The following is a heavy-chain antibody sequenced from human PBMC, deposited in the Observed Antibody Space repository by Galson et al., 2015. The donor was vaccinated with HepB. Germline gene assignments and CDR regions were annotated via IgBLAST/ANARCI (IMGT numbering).Heavy chain of an antibody. CDR3: ASRITPGREYDY. V-gene: IGHV3-30*04. CDR2: ISYDGSNK. CDR1: GFTFSSYA. D-gene: IGHD3-10*01. Sequence: SLRLSCAASGFTFSSYAMHWVRQAPGKGLEWVAVISYDGSNKYYADSVKGRFTISRDNSKNTLYLQMNSLRAEDTAVYYCASRITPGREYDYWGQGTLVTVSS. J-gene: IGHJ4*02.